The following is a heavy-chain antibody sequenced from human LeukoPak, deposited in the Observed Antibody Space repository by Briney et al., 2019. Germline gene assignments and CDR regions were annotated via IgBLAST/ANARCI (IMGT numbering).Heavy chain of an antibody. J-gene: IGHJ6*03. CDR3: ARQGGGYSSSWYVEHYYYMDV. CDR1: GFTVSSNY. CDR2: INQNEKET. V-gene: IGHV3-7*01. D-gene: IGHD6-13*01. Sequence: GGSLRLSCAASGFTVSSNYMSWVRQAPGKGLEWVANINQNEKETYYVDSVKGRFTISRDNAKNSLYLQMNSLRAEDTAVYYCARQGGGYSSSWYVEHYYYMDVWGKGTTVTVSS.